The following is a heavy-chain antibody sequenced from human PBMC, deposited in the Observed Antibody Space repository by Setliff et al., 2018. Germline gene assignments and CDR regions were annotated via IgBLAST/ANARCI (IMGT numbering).Heavy chain of an antibody. CDR1: GFPISSGYY. Sequence: SETLSLTCAVSGFPISSGYYWGWIRQPPGKGLEWIVTIHHSGKAYYNPSLKSRVTMSVDTSKNHVSLKLSSVTAADTAVYYCARAHTWSLPNDNSGYPGWFDPWGQGTLVTV. D-gene: IGHD3-22*01. CDR3: ARAHTWSLPNDNSGYPGWFDP. V-gene: IGHV4-38-2*01. CDR2: IHHSGKA. J-gene: IGHJ5*02.